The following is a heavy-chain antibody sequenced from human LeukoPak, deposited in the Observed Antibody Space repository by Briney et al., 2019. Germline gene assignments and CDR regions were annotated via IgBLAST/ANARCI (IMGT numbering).Heavy chain of an antibody. J-gene: IGHJ4*02. V-gene: IGHV3-74*01. CDR3: ARPGPDYSNYGNGAPDY. CDR1: GFTFSDYY. CDR2: INSDGSST. D-gene: IGHD4-11*01. Sequence: PGGSLRLSCAASGFTFSDYYMSWIRQAPGKGLVWVSRINSDGSSTSYADSVKGRFTISRDNAKNTLYLQMNSLRAEDTAVYYCARPGPDYSNYGNGAPDYWGQGTLVTVSS.